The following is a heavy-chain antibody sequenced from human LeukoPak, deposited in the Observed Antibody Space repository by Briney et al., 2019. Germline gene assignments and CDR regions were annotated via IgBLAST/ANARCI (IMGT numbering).Heavy chain of an antibody. D-gene: IGHD2-2*01. Sequence: PGGSLRLSCAASGFTFSSYAMIWVRQAPGKGLEWISGISGSGVTTSYADSVMGRFTISSADPKNTLYLQTNSLRTEDTAVYYCAKVSPYCSISNWYDYWGQGTLVTVSS. CDR2: ISGSGVTT. CDR3: AKVSPYCSISNWYDY. CDR1: GFTFSSYA. V-gene: IGHV3-23*01. J-gene: IGHJ4*02.